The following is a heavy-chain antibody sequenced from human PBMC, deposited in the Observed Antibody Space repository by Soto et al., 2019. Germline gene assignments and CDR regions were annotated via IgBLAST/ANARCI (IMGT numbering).Heavy chain of an antibody. CDR1: GFTFSSYA. CDR2: ISGSGGST. Sequence: VQLLESGGGLVQPEGSLRHSYAASGFTFSSYAMSWVRQAPEKGLEWVSAISGSGGSTYYADSVKGRFTISRDNSKNTLYMQMNSLRAEDTAVYYCAKDYKGSGWYFSYWGQGTLVTVSS. J-gene: IGHJ4*02. V-gene: IGHV3-23*01. CDR3: AKDYKGSGWYFSY. D-gene: IGHD6-19*01.